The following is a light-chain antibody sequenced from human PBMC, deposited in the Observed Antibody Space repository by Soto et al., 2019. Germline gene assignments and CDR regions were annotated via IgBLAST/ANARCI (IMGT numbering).Light chain of an antibody. CDR1: GSDVGGYEY. CDR2: EVS. Sequence: QSALTQPASVSGSPGQSITISCTGTGSDVGGYEYVSWYQQHPGKVPKLMIYEVSDRPSGVSTRFSGSKSGNTASLTISGLQAEDEADYYCASYTSTYTYVFGSGTKSPS. V-gene: IGLV2-14*01. CDR3: ASYTSTYTYV. J-gene: IGLJ1*01.